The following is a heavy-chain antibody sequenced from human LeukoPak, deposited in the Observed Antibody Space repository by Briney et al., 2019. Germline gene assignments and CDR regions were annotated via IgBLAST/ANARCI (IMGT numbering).Heavy chain of an antibody. CDR3: AKAMGGSGSPDY. CDR1: GFTFDDYA. V-gene: IGHV3-9*01. CDR2: ISWNSGSI. J-gene: IGHJ4*02. D-gene: IGHD3-10*01. Sequence: GGSLRLSCAASGFTFDDYAMHWVRQAPGKGLEWVSGISWNSGSIGYADSVKGRFTISRDNAKNSLYLQMNSLRAEDTALYYCAKAMGGSGSPDYWGQGTLVTVSS.